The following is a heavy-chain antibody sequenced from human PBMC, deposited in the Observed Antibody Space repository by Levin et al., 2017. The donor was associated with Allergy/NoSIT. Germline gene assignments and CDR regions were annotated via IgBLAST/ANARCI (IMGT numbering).Heavy chain of an antibody. J-gene: IGHJ4*02. CDR3: ARDRASSGRSDYFDY. V-gene: IGHV1-2*02. Sequence: GASVKVSCKASGYTFTGYYMHWVRQAPGQGLEWMGWINPNSGGTNYAQKFQGRVTMTRDTSISTAYMELSRLRSDDTAVYYCARDRASSGRSDYFDYWGQGTLVTVSS. CDR2: INPNSGGT. CDR1: GYTFTGYY. D-gene: IGHD6-19*01.